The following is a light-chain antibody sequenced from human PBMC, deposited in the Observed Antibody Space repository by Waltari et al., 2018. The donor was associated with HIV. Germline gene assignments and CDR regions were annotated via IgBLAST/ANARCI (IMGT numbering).Light chain of an antibody. CDR2: WAS. CDR3: QQYYNTPWT. Sequence: DIILTQSPDTLAVSLGDRATIHCRSGQTVLYDSTHHNYLSWSQQNTGQPPNILLYWASARESGVPARFSGSGSATDFTLTITDFQAEDAAIYFCQQYYNTPWTFGQGTRADIK. J-gene: IGKJ1*01. V-gene: IGKV4-1*01. CDR1: QTVLYDSTHHNY.